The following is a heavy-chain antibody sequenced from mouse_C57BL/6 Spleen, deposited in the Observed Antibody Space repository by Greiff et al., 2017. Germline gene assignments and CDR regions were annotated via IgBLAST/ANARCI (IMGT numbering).Heavy chain of an antibody. Sequence: VQLQQPGAELVKPGASVKMSCKASGYTFTSYWITWVKQRPGPGLEWIGDIYPGSGSTNYNEKFKSKATLTVDTSSSTAYMPLSSRTSEDSAVYYCARHYGSSEGFAYWGQGTLVTVSA. D-gene: IGHD1-1*01. CDR2: IYPGSGST. CDR3: ARHYGSSEGFAY. CDR1: GYTFTSYW. J-gene: IGHJ3*01. V-gene: IGHV1-55*01.